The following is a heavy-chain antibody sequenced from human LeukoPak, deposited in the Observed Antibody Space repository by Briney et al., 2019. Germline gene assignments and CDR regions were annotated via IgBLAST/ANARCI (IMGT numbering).Heavy chain of an antibody. V-gene: IGHV4-59*08. J-gene: IGHJ5*02. CDR3: ARGIVVVPAAMRVWFDP. CDR1: GGSISSYY. D-gene: IGHD2-2*01. CDR2: IYYSGST. Sequence: PSETLSLTCTVSGGSISSYYWSWIRQPPGKGLEWIGYIYYSGSTNYNPSLKSRVTISVDTSKNQFSLKLSSVTAADTAVYYCARGIVVVPAAMRVWFDPWGQGTLVTVSS.